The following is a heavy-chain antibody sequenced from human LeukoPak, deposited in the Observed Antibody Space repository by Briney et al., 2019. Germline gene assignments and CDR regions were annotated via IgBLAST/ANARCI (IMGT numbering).Heavy chain of an antibody. V-gene: IGHV1-18*04. J-gene: IGHJ6*03. Sequence: ASVKVSCKASGYTFTAYYMHWVRQAPGQGLEWMGWISAYNGDTNYAQKLQGRVTMTTDTSTSTAYMELRSLRSDDTAVYYCARVAGYSSGWYYYYYYYMDVWGKGTTVTISS. CDR1: GYTFTAYY. D-gene: IGHD6-19*01. CDR3: ARVAGYSSGWYYYYYYYMDV. CDR2: ISAYNGDT.